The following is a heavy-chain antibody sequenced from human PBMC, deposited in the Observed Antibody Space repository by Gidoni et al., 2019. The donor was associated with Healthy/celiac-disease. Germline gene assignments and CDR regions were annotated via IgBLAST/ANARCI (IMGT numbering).Heavy chain of an antibody. Sequence: QVQLQESGPGLVKPSETLSLTCTVSGCSISSYYWSWIRQPPGKGLEWIGYIYYSGSTNYNPSLKSRVTISVDTSKNQFSLKLSSVTAADTAVYYCARHVDTAMVTDYWGQGTLVTVSS. V-gene: IGHV4-59*01. CDR1: GCSISSYY. J-gene: IGHJ4*02. CDR2: IYYSGST. D-gene: IGHD5-18*01. CDR3: ARHVDTAMVTDY.